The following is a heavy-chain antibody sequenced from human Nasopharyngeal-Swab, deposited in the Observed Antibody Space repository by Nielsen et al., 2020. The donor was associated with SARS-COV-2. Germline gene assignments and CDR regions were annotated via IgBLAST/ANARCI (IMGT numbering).Heavy chain of an antibody. D-gene: IGHD1-7*01. J-gene: IGHJ6*02. V-gene: IGHV3-9*01. Sequence: SLKISCVAAGVTFDDYVMYWDRQAPGKGLEWDSSISWNSDKIYYADSVKGRFTISRDNTKNSLYLQMNNLRTEDTAFYYCAKQKRLGLASDPYFYGLDVWGLGTTVTVSS. CDR3: AKQKRLGLASDPYFYGLDV. CDR2: ISWNSDKI. CDR1: GVTFDDYV.